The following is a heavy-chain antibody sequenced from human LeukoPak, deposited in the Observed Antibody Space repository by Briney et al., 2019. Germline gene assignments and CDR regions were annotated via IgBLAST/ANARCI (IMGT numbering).Heavy chain of an antibody. V-gene: IGHV3-20*04. CDR3: AREYYGSGSYEFDY. D-gene: IGHD3-10*01. J-gene: IGHJ4*02. Sequence: GVSLRLSCAASGFTFSSYSMKWARHAPGKGREWVSGINWNGGSTGYADSVKGRFTISRDNAKNSLYLQMNRLRAEDTALYYCAREYYGSGSYEFDYWGQGTLVTVSS. CDR2: INWNGGST. CDR1: GFTFSSYS.